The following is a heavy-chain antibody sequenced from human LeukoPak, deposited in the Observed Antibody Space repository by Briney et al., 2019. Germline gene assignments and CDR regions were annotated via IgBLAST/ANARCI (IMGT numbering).Heavy chain of an antibody. J-gene: IGHJ4*02. V-gene: IGHV1-2*02. CDR1: GYTFTGYY. D-gene: IGHD3-22*01. CDR3: ARDWDGSGYPY. Sequence: ASVKVSCKASGYTFTGYYIHWVRQAPGQGLEWKGWINTKSGGTNYAQKFQGRVTITSDTANSTTTMELSRLRPDAKAAAHCARDWDGSGYPYWGQGTLVTVSS. CDR2: INTKSGGT.